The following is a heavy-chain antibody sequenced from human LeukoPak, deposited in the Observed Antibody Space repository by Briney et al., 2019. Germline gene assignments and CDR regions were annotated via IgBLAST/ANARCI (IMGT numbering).Heavy chain of an antibody. CDR2: INHSGST. D-gene: IGHD3-9*01. V-gene: IGHV4-34*01. Sequence: KTSETLSLTCAVYGGSFSGYYWSWIRQPPGKGLEWIGEINHSGSTNYNPSLKSRVTISVDTSKNQFSLKLSSVTAADTAVYYCARGRRYFDWSRQYYLDYWGHGTLVTVSS. J-gene: IGHJ4*01. CDR1: GGSFSGYY. CDR3: ARGRRYFDWSRQYYLDY.